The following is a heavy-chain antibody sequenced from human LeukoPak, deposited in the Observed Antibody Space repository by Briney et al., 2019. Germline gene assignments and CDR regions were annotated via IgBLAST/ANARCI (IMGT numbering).Heavy chain of an antibody. CDR3: ARHLYYYYGMDV. Sequence: SVXXXXKASXXTFXSYGISWVRQAPGQGLEWMGWISAYNGNTNYAQKLQGRVTMTTDTSTSTAYMELRSLRSDDTAVYYCARHLYYYYGMDVWGQGTTVTVSS. CDR1: XXTFXSYG. CDR2: ISAYNGNT. J-gene: IGHJ6*02. V-gene: IGHV1-18*01.